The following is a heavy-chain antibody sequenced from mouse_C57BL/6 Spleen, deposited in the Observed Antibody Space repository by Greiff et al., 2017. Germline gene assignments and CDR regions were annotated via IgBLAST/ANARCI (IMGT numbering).Heavy chain of an antibody. D-gene: IGHD2-5*01. Sequence: EVKLQESVAELVRPGASVKLSCTASGFNIKNTYMHWVKQRPEQGLEWIGRIDPANGNTKYAPKFQGKATITADTSSNTAYLQLSSLTSEDTAIYYCARSFYSNRYLYAMDYWGQGTSVTVSS. CDR3: ARSFYSNRYLYAMDY. CDR2: IDPANGNT. CDR1: GFNIKNTY. V-gene: IGHV14-3*01. J-gene: IGHJ4*01.